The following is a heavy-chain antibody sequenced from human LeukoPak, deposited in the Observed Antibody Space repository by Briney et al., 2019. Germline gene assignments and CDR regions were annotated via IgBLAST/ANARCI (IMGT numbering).Heavy chain of an antibody. Sequence: PSETLSLTCTVCGGSISRSSYYWGWLRQPPGKGREGIGSIYYSGSTYYNPSLKRRVTISVDTSKNPFSLKLSSVTAAATAVYYCARQNGGNPFDYWGQGTLVTVSS. CDR2: IYYSGST. J-gene: IGHJ4*02. CDR3: ARQNGGNPFDY. V-gene: IGHV4-39*01. CDR1: GGSISRSSYY. D-gene: IGHD4-23*01.